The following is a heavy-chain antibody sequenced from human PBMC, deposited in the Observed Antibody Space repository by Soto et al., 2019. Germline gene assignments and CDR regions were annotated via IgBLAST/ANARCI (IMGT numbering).Heavy chain of an antibody. CDR1: GGSISSYY. J-gene: IGHJ4*02. CDR2: LYYGRSA. CDR3: ALRSMAVVPEY. Sequence: PSETLSLTCTVSGGSISSYYWSWIRQSPGKGLESIGYLYYGRSANYNPSLKSRVTLSVDTSTNQCSLTLSSMTAADTAVYYCALRSMAVVPEYWGQGTLVTVSS. V-gene: IGHV4-59*01. D-gene: IGHD3-22*01.